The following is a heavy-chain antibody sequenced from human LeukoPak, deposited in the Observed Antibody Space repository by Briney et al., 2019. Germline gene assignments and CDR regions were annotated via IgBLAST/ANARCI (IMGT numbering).Heavy chain of an antibody. CDR1: GGSISSYY. CDR3: ASESVAAATFDY. J-gene: IGHJ4*02. D-gene: IGHD6-13*01. V-gene: IGHV4-59*01. Sequence: SETLSLTCTVSGGSISSYYWSWIRQPPGKGLEWIGYIYYSGSTSYNPSLKSRVTISVDTSKNQFSLKLSSVTAADTAFYYCASESVAAATFDYWGQGTLVTVSS. CDR2: IYYSGST.